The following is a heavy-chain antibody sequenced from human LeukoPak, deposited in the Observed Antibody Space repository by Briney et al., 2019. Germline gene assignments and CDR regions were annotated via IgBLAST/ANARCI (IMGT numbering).Heavy chain of an antibody. CDR3: ASLALARNFDY. CDR1: GGSFSGYY. CDR2: INHSGST. J-gene: IGHJ4*02. V-gene: IGHV4-34*01. D-gene: IGHD6-6*01. Sequence: PSETLSLTCAVYGGSFSGYYWSWIRQPPGKGLEWIGEINHSGSTNYNPSLKSRVTISVDTSKNQFSLKLSSVTAADTAVCYCASLALARNFDYWGQGTLVTVSS.